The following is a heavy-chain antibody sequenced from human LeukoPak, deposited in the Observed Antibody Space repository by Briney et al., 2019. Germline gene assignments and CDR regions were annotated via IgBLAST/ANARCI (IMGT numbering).Heavy chain of an antibody. Sequence: GGSLRLSCAASGFTFSSYSMNWVRQAPGKGLEWVSSISSSSSYIYYADSVKGRFTISRDNAKNSLYLQMNSLRAEDTAVYYCARGSLEWGGIDYWGQGTLVTVSS. V-gene: IGHV3-21*01. J-gene: IGHJ4*02. CDR3: ARGSLEWGGIDY. D-gene: IGHD3-16*02. CDR1: GFTFSSYS. CDR2: ISSSSSYI.